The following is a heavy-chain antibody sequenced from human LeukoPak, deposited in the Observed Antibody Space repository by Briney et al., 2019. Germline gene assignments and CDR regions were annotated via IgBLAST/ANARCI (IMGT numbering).Heavy chain of an antibody. Sequence: ASVKVSCKASGGTFSSYAISWVRQAPGQVLEWIAGIIPIFGTANYAQKFQGRVTVTADKSTSTAYMELSSLRSEDTVVYFRPRTPYDILTGRLLPGWFDPWGQGTLVTVSS. CDR1: GGTFSSYA. D-gene: IGHD3-9*01. J-gene: IGHJ5*02. CDR3: PRTPYDILTGRLLPGWFDP. CDR2: IIPIFGTA. V-gene: IGHV1-69*06.